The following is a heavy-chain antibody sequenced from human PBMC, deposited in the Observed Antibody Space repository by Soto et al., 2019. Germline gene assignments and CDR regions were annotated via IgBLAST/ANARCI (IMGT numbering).Heavy chain of an antibody. CDR1: GFTFSIYA. Sequence: QVQLVESGGGVVQPGRSLRVSCAAPGFTFSIYAMHWVRQAPGTGLEWVAVISYDGTKTYYADSVKGRFTISRDNSNNTVDLQMTSLRDEDTAVYYCAKGRGPRRPWLIAPFDYWGQGPLVTVSP. CDR3: AKGRGPRRPWLIAPFDY. V-gene: IGHV3-30*18. CDR2: ISYDGTKT. D-gene: IGHD3-10*01. J-gene: IGHJ4*02.